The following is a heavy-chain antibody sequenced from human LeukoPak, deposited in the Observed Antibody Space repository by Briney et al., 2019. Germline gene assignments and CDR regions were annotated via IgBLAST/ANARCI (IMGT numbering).Heavy chain of an antibody. CDR1: GGSISSYY. Sequence: PSETLSLTCTVSGGSISSYYWSWIRQPAGKGLEWIGRNYTSGSTNYNPSLKSRVTMSVDTSKNQFSLKLSSVTAADTAVYYCAGGTTVTTVDYWGQGTLVTVSS. D-gene: IGHD4-17*01. J-gene: IGHJ4*02. V-gene: IGHV4-4*07. CDR3: AGGTTVTTVDY. CDR2: NYTSGST.